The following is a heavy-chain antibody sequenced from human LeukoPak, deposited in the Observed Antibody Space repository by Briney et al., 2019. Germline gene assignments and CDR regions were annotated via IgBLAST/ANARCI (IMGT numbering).Heavy chain of an antibody. CDR1: GFTFSVYW. Sequence: GGSLRLSCAASGFTFSVYWMTWVRQAPGKRLEWVATIKKDGSEKNYVDSVKGRFTISKDNAKNSLYLQMDSLRAEDTAVYYCASYYYYYMDVWGKGTTVTISS. V-gene: IGHV3-7*01. J-gene: IGHJ6*03. CDR2: IKKDGSEK. CDR3: ASYYYYYMDV.